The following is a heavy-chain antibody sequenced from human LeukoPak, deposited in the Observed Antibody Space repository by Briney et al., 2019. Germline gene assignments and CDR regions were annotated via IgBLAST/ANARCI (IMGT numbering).Heavy chain of an antibody. V-gene: IGHV1-18*01. CDR1: GSTLSEYG. CDR2: ITTYNGEK. Sequence: ASVKVSCKTSGSTLSEYGISWVRQAPGQGLEWVGWITTYNGEKIYSQKFQGRVTMTTDTSSGTYYMELRNLRSDDTAIYYCAGDCSNGVCYPRDYWGQGTLVIVSS. D-gene: IGHD2-8*01. J-gene: IGHJ4*02. CDR3: AGDCSNGVCYPRDY.